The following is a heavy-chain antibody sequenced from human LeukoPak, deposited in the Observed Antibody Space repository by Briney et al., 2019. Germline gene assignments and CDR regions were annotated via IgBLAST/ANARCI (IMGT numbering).Heavy chain of an antibody. CDR2: IYYSGST. V-gene: IGHV4-39*01. D-gene: IGHD5-24*01. CDR3: ARRGDGYPGAFDI. J-gene: IGHJ3*02. Sequence: PSETLSLTCTVSGGSISSSSYYWGWIRQPPGQGLEWIGSIYYSGSTYYNPSLKSRVTISVDMSKNQFSLKLSSVTAADTAVYYCARRGDGYPGAFDIWGQGTMVTVSS. CDR1: GGSISSSSYY.